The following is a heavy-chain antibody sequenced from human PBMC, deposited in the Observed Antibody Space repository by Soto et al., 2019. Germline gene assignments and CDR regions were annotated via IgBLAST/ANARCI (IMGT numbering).Heavy chain of an antibody. J-gene: IGHJ4*02. CDR2: IKSWTDGGRV. Sequence: EVPLVESGGALVKPGESLTLSCAASGFTFNSAWMTWVRQAPGKGLEWVGRIKSWTDGGRVDTAAPVKGRFTISRDDSKNTFYLQMNSLKSEDTAVYYCTKCRRKKSCTSGSCYGDGAYWGQGTLVTVSS. V-gene: IGHV3-15*02. D-gene: IGHD2-8*01. CDR3: TKCRRKKSCTSGSCYGDGAY. CDR1: GFTFNSAW.